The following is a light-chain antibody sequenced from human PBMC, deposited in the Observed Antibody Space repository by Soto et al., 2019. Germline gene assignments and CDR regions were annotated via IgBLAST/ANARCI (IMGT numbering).Light chain of an antibody. J-gene: IGLJ2*01. CDR1: SSNIGAGYD. V-gene: IGLV1-40*01. Sequence: QSVLTQPPSVSGAPGQRVTISCTGSSSNIGAGYDVHWYQQLPGTAPKLLIYGNSNRPSGVPDRFSGSKSGTSASLAITGLQAEDEADYSSLSGVVVFGGGTKLTVL. CDR2: GNS. CDR3: LSGVVV.